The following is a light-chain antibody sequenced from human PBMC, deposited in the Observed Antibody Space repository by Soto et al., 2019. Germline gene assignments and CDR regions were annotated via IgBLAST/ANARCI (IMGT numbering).Light chain of an antibody. Sequence: QSALTQPPSASGSPGQSVTISCTGTSTDVGGYNYVSWYQQHPGKAPKVMIYEVSKRPSGVPDRFSGSKSGSTASLTVSGLQAEDEADYYCSSYAGSNKVVFGGGTKLTVL. CDR2: EVS. V-gene: IGLV2-8*01. CDR1: STDVGGYNY. J-gene: IGLJ2*01. CDR3: SSYAGSNKVV.